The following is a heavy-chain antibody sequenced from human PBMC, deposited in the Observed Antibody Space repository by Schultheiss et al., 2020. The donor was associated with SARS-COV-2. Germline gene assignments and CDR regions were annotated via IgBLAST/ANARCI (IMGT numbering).Heavy chain of an antibody. CDR1: GGSISSYY. CDR2: IYTSGST. Sequence: SETLSLTCTVSGGSISSYYWSWIRQPAGKGLEWIGRIYTSGSTNYNPSLKSRVTISVDTSKNQFSLKLSSVTAADTAVYYCARERYYDSSGYYLDYWGQGTLVTVSS. J-gene: IGHJ4*02. D-gene: IGHD3-22*01. CDR3: ARERYYDSSGYYLDY. V-gene: IGHV4-4*07.